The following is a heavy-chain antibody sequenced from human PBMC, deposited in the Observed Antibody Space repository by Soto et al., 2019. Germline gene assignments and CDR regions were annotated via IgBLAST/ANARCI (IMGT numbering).Heavy chain of an antibody. V-gene: IGHV3-23*01. CDR1: GFTFSSYA. D-gene: IGHD5-12*01. J-gene: IGHJ6*02. CDR3: AKDSRLRLYYYGMDV. Sequence: GGSLRLSCAASGFTFSSYAMSWVRQAPGKGLEWVSAISGSGGSTYYADSVEGRFTISRDNSKNTLYLQMNSLRAEDTAVYYCAKDSRLRLYYYGMDVWGQGTTVTVSS. CDR2: ISGSGGST.